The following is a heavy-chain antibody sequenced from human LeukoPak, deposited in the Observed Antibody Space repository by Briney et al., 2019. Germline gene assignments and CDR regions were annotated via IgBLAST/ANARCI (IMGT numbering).Heavy chain of an antibody. CDR3: ASSYDSSGYYGR. J-gene: IGHJ4*02. CDR2: IYYSGST. V-gene: IGHV4-61*05. D-gene: IGHD3-22*01. CDR1: GGSISSSSYY. Sequence: SETLSLTCTVSGGSISSSSYYWGWIRQPPGKGLEWIGYIYYSGSTNYNPSLKSRVTISVDTSKNQFSLKLSSVTAADTAVYYCASSYDSSGYYGRWGQGTLVTVSS.